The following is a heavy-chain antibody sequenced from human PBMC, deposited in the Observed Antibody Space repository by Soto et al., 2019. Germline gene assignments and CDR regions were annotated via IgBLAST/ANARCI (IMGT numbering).Heavy chain of an antibody. D-gene: IGHD3-3*01. CDR3: ARVCTIFGVVGWFDP. Sequence: SETLSLTCTVSGGSVSSGSYYWSWIRQPPGKGLEWIGYIYYSGSTNYNPSLKSRVTISVDTSKNQFSLKLSSVTAADTAVYYCARVCTIFGVVGWFDPWGQGTLVTV. V-gene: IGHV4-61*01. J-gene: IGHJ5*02. CDR1: GGSVSSGSYY. CDR2: IYYSGST.